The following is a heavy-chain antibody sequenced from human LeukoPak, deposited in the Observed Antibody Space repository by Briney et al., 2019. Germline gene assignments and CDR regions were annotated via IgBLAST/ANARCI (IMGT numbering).Heavy chain of an antibody. CDR3: ARARSSYGYGDAFDI. CDR2: ISSSGTG. Sequence: GGSLRLSCAASGFTFSDYFMSWIRQAPGKGLEWLSHISSSGTGYYTDSVKGRATISRDNAKNSLYLQMNSLRAEDTAVYYCARARSSYGYGDAFDIWGQGTMVTVSS. V-gene: IGHV3-11*04. CDR1: GFTFSDYF. D-gene: IGHD5-18*01. J-gene: IGHJ3*02.